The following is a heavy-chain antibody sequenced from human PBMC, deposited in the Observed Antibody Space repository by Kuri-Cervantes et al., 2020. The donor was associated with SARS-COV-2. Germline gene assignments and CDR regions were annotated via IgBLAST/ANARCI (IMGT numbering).Heavy chain of an antibody. D-gene: IGHD3-3*01. J-gene: IGHJ4*02. CDR1: GFTFTDYY. CDR3: ARDGRRITIFGVVIITFDY. V-gene: IGHV3-11*04. Sequence: LSLTCAASGFTFTDYYMSWIRLTPGKGLEWVSYITGSGSAMYYAESVKGRFTISRDNAKNSLYLQMNSLRAEDTAVYYCARDGRRITIFGVVIITFDYWGQGTLVTVSS. CDR2: ITGSGSAM.